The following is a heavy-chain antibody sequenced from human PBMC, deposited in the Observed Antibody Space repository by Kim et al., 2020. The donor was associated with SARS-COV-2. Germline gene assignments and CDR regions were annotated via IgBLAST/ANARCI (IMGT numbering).Heavy chain of an antibody. V-gene: IGHV3-15*01. CDR3: PTEPLGSPPYFDY. J-gene: IGHJ4*02. CDR1: GFTFSNAW. CDR2: IKSKTDGGTT. D-gene: IGHD3-16*01. Sequence: GGSLRLSCAASGFTFSNAWMSWVRQAPGKGLEWVGRIKSKTDGGTTDYAAPVKGRFTISRDDSKNTLSLQMNSLKTGDAAVYYCPTEPLGSPPYFDYWGQGTLVTDSS.